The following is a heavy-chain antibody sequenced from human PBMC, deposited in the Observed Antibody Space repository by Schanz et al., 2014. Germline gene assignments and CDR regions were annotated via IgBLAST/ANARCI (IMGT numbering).Heavy chain of an antibody. V-gene: IGHV3-33*08. D-gene: IGHD2-21*01. CDR3: ARVVRLAYCGGDCYSGGYFDL. CDR1: GFTFSNYG. Sequence: QVQLVESGGGVVQPGRSLRLSCEASGFTFSNYGMHWVRQAPGKGLEWVAVIFYDGSNKYYADSVKGRFTISRDNAKNSLYLQMNSLRAEDTAVYYCARVVRLAYCGGDCYSGGYFDLWGRGTLVTVSS. J-gene: IGHJ2*01. CDR2: IFYDGSNK.